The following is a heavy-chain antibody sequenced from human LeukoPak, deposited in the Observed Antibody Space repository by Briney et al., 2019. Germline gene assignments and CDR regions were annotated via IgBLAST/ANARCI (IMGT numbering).Heavy chain of an antibody. V-gene: IGHV4-59*08. Sequence: SETLSLTCNVSGGSISNYYWSWIRQPPGKGLEWIGYMYYSGSTNYNPSLKSRVTISVDTSKNQFSLRLSSVTAADTAVYYCARSFEAASGDDYGESYWGQGTQVTVSS. CDR1: GGSISNYY. J-gene: IGHJ4*02. CDR2: MYYSGST. D-gene: IGHD4-17*01. CDR3: ARSFEAASGDDYGESY.